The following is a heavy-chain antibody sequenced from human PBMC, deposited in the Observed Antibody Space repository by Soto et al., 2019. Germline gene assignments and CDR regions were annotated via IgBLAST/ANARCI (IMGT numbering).Heavy chain of an antibody. J-gene: IGHJ4*02. V-gene: IGHV3-23*01. CDR1: GFTCSDYA. CDR2: LLRPGRRT. Sequence: PGGSLRLSCAASGFTCSDYAMTWARQAPGKELAWFSGLLRPGRRTYYAYSVKGRFTISGDTSANTVYRQMGSLRAEDTAVYYCARESEDLTSNFNYWGEAALVTVS. CDR3: ARESEDLTSNFNY.